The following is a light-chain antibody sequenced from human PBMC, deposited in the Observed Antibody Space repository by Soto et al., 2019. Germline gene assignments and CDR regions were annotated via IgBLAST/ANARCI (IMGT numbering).Light chain of an antibody. CDR2: AAS. CDR3: QQGHSGLT. V-gene: IGKV3-20*01. Sequence: EIVLKQSPGTLSLYTGERATLSCRASQSFRSSYLAWYQQRPGQAPRLLIYAASSRATGIPDRFSGSGSGTDFTLTINSLESEDFATYYCQQGHSGLTFGGGTKVDIK. J-gene: IGKJ4*01. CDR1: QSFRSSY.